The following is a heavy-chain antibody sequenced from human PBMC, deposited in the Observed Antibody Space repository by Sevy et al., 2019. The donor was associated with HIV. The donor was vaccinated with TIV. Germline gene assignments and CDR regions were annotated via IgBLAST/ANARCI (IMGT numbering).Heavy chain of an antibody. J-gene: IGHJ4*02. CDR3: AKGGDFWTSGYFDY. D-gene: IGHD3-3*01. CDR1: GFTFSSYA. CDR2: ISGSGGST. V-gene: IGHV3-23*01. Sequence: GSLRLSCAASGFTFSSYAMSWVRQAPGKGLEWVSAISGSGGSTYYADSVKGRFTISRDNSKNTLYLLMNSLRAEDTAVYYCAKGGDFWTSGYFDYWGQGTLVTVSS.